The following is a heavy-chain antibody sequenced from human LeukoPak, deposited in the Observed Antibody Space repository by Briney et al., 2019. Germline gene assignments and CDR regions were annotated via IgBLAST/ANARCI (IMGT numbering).Heavy chain of an antibody. V-gene: IGHV3-33*01. CDR1: GFTFSSYA. Sequence: GRSLRLSCAASGFTFSSYAMHWVRQAPGKGLEWVAVVWYDGSKTYSAGSVKGRITISRDDSKNTLYLQMNSLRAEDTAVYYCARGVDYYDSSGTIDYWGQGTLVTVSS. D-gene: IGHD3-22*01. CDR3: ARGVDYYDSSGTIDY. CDR2: VWYDGSKT. J-gene: IGHJ4*02.